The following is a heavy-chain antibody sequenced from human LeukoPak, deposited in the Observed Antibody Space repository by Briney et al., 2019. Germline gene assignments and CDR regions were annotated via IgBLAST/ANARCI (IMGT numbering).Heavy chain of an antibody. CDR1: GFTFSSYA. D-gene: IGHD6-19*01. J-gene: IGHJ4*02. CDR2: ISYDGSNK. Sequence: GGSLRLSCAASGFTFSSYAMHWVRQAPGKGLEWVAVISYDGSNKYYADSVKGRFTISRDNSKNTLYLQMNSLRAEDTAVYYCAKGRQWLVTYFDYWGQGTLVTVSS. V-gene: IGHV3-30*04. CDR3: AKGRQWLVTYFDY.